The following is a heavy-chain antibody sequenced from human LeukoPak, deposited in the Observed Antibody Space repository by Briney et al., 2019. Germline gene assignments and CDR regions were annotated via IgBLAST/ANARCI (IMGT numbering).Heavy chain of an antibody. D-gene: IGHD3-22*01. CDR3: ASVDAAYSSGYYFLGY. CDR1: GYTFTGYY. J-gene: IGHJ4*02. Sequence: GASVKVSCKASGYTFTGYYMHWVRQAPGQGLEWMGWINPNSGGTNYAQKFQGRVTMTRDTSISTAYMELSRLRSDDTAVYYCASVDAAYSSGYYFLGYWGQGTLVTVSS. CDR2: INPNSGGT. V-gene: IGHV1-2*02.